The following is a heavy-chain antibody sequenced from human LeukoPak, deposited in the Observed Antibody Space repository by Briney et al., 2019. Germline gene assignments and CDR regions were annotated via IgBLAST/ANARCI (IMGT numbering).Heavy chain of an antibody. CDR3: ARTPPRGLIDY. CDR1: GYTFTSYD. D-gene: IGHD3-16*01. V-gene: IGHV1-8*02. J-gene: IGHJ4*02. CDR2: INPNSGHT. Sequence: ASVKVSCKASGYTFTSYDINWVRQATGQGLEWMGWINPNSGHTGYAQKFQGRVTITRDTSISTAYMELSSLTSEDTAVYYCARTPPRGLIDYWGQGTLVTVSS.